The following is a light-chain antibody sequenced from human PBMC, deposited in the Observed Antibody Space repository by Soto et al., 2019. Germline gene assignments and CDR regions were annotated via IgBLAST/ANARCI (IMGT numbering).Light chain of an antibody. CDR3: SSYTSRSTLGV. CDR2: EVT. CDR1: SNDVGGYNY. V-gene: IGLV2-14*01. Sequence: QSVLSQPASVSGSPGQSITISCTGTSNDVGGYNYVSWYQQHPDKAPKLMIYEVTNRPSGVSNRFSGSKSGNTASLTISGLQAEDEADYYCSSYTSRSTLGVFGTGTNLTVL. J-gene: IGLJ1*01.